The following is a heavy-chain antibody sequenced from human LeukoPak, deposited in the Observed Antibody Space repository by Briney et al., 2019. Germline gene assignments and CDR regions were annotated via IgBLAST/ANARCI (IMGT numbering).Heavy chain of an antibody. CDR2: INPNSGGT. D-gene: IGHD3-3*01. V-gene: IGHV1-2*02. CDR3: ARDPLGYYDFRFDP. Sequence: GASVKVSCKASGYTFTGYYMHWVRQAPGQGLEWMGWINPNSGGTNYAQKFQGRVTMTRDTSISTACMELSRLRSDDTAVYYCARDPLGYYDFRFDPWGQGTLVTVSS. J-gene: IGHJ5*02. CDR1: GYTFTGYY.